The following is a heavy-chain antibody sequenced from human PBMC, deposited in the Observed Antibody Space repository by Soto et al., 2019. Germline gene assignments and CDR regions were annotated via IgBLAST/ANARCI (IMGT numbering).Heavy chain of an antibody. CDR1: GFTFSGSA. D-gene: IGHD3-22*01. V-gene: IGHV3-73*01. CDR3: TRNNYDSSGSPGDY. CDR2: IRSKINSYAT. Sequence: GGSLRFSCAASGFTFSGSAMHWVRQASGKGLEWIGRIRSKINSYATAYGASVKGRFTISRDDSKNTAYLQMNSLKIEDTAVYYCTRNNYDSSGSPGDYWGQGTLVTVSS. J-gene: IGHJ4*02.